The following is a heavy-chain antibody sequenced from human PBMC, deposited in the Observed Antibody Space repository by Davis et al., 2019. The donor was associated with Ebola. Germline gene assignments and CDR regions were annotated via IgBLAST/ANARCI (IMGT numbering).Heavy chain of an antibody. CDR3: ARLHDAFDI. Sequence: SETLSLTCTVSGGSISSYYWSWIRQPPGKGLEWIGSIYYSGSTYYNPSLKSRVTISVDTSKNQFSLKLSSVTAADTAVYYCARLHDAFDIWGQGTMVTVSS. V-gene: IGHV4-39*01. CDR1: GGSISSYY. CDR2: IYYSGST. J-gene: IGHJ3*02.